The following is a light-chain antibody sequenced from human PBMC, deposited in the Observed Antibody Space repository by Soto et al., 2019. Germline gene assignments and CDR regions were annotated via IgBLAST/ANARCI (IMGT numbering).Light chain of an antibody. CDR2: GAS. Sequence: EIVLTQSPGTLSLPPGERATLSCRASQSVDSTYLAWYQQKPGQAPRLLIYGASSRATGIPDRLSGSGSGTDFTLTISRLEPEDFAVYYCQQYGRSPRTFGQGTKVDIK. CDR3: QQYGRSPRT. J-gene: IGKJ1*01. V-gene: IGKV3-20*01. CDR1: QSVDSTY.